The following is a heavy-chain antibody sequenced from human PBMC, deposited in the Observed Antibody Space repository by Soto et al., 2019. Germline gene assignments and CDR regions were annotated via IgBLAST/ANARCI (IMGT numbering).Heavy chain of an antibody. D-gene: IGHD6-13*01. CDR1: GGSFSGYY. CDR2: INHSGST. V-gene: IGHV4-34*01. J-gene: IGHJ4*02. Sequence: QVQLQQWGAGLLKPSETLSLTCAVYGGSFSGYYWSWIRQPPGKGLEWIGEINHSGSTNYNPSLKSRVTISVDTSKNQFFLKLSSVTAADTAVYYCARGLTGYSSSWYAYWGQGTLVTVSS. CDR3: ARGLTGYSSSWYAY.